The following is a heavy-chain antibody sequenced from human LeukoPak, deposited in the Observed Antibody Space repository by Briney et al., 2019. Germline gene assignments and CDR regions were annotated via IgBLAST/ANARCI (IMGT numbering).Heavy chain of an antibody. CDR2: IYCGGTT. CDR1: GVTVSSNY. V-gene: IGHV3-53*01. D-gene: IGHD6-19*01. Sequence: PGESLSLSCAASGVTVSSNYMTWFRQPPGKGLEWVSVIYCGGTTNYADSLKSRFTISRDNSNNTLYLQMNNLRAEDTAVYYCARVTDSTGWYLYYWGQGTLVTVSS. J-gene: IGHJ4*02. CDR3: ARVTDSTGWYLYY.